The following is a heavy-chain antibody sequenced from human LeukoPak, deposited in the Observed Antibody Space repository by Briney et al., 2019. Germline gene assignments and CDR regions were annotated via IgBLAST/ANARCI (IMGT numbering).Heavy chain of an antibody. D-gene: IGHD6-13*01. V-gene: IGHV4-39*01. CDR3: ARHISSSWTTFHAEYFQH. CDR1: GGSISSSSYY. CDR2: IYYSGST. J-gene: IGHJ1*01. Sequence: PSETLSLTCTVSGGSISSSSYYWGWIRQPPGKGLEWIGSIYYSGSTYYNPSLESRVTISVDTSKNQFSLKLSSVTAADTAVYNCARHISSSWTTFHAEYFQHWGQGTLVTVSS.